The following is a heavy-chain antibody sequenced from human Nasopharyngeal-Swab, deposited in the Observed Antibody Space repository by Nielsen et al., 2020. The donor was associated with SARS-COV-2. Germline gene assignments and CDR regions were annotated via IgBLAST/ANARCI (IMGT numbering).Heavy chain of an antibody. Sequence: SETLSLTCAVSGGSISSINWWSWVRQPPGKGLEWIGEIYHTGGTNYNPSLMSRVTLSVDKSKNHFSLSLSSVTAADTAVYYCSRPYYYYMDVWGKGTTVTVSS. CDR2: IYHTGGT. J-gene: IGHJ6*03. V-gene: IGHV4-4*02. CDR1: GGSISSINW. CDR3: SRPYYYYMDV.